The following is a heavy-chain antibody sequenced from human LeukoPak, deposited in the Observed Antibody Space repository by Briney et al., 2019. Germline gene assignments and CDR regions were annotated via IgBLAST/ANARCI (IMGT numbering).Heavy chain of an antibody. J-gene: IGHJ5*02. CDR1: GGSISRGSYY. V-gene: IGHV4-39*07. Sequence: SETLSLTCTVSGGSISRGSYYWGWIRQPPGKGLEWIGEINHSGSTNYNPSLKSRVTISVDTSKNQFSLKLSSVTAADTAVYYCAREGRIAARPLVNWFDPWGQGTLVTVSS. D-gene: IGHD6-6*01. CDR2: INHSGST. CDR3: AREGRIAARPLVNWFDP.